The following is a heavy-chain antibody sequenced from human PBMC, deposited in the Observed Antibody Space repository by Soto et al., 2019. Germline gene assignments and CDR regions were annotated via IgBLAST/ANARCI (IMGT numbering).Heavy chain of an antibody. V-gene: IGHV3-23*01. CDR2: ISGSGGST. Sequence: EVQLLEFGGGLVQPGGSLRLSCAASGFNFSSYVMSWVRQAPGKGLEWVSAISGSGGSTYYADSVKGRFTISRDNSKNTLYLQMNSLRAEDTAVYYCAKGAYYDFWSGYSAFDYWGQGTLVTVSS. D-gene: IGHD3-3*01. CDR3: AKGAYYDFWSGYSAFDY. J-gene: IGHJ4*02. CDR1: GFNFSSYV.